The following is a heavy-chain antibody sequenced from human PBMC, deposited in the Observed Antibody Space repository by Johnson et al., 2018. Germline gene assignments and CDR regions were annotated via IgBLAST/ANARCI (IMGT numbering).Heavy chain of an antibody. CDR3: TRHRSGTGEAFDI. J-gene: IGHJ3*02. CDR1: GFTFSSYW. D-gene: IGHD1-26*01. V-gene: IGHV3-7*01. Sequence: VQLVQSGGGLVQPGGSLRLSCAASGFTFSSYWMSWVRQAPGKGLEWVANIKQDGSEKYYVDSVKGRFTISRDNAKNSLYLKMNSLSAEDTAVYYCTRHRSGTGEAFDIWGQGTMVTVSS. CDR2: IKQDGSEK.